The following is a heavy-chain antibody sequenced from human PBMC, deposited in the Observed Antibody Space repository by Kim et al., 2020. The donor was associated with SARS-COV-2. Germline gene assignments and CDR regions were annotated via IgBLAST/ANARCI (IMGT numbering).Heavy chain of an antibody. CDR1: GFTFSSYA. D-gene: IGHD3-10*01. CDR2: ISHDGSNK. J-gene: IGHJ4*02. V-gene: IGHV3-30*04. Sequence: GGSLRLSCAASGFTFSSYAMHWVRQAPGKGLEWVAVISHDGSNKYYADSVKGRFTISRDNSKNTLYLQMNSLRAEDTAVYYCARAGSGSYFHGFDYWGQGTLVTVSS. CDR3: ARAGSGSYFHGFDY.